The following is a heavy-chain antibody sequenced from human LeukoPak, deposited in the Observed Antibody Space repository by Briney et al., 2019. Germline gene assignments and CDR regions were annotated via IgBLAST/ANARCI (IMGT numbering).Heavy chain of an antibody. CDR1: GFSVRSNY. Sequence: GGSLRLSCAASGFSVRSNYMTWVRQAPGKGLEWVSLIYNDGSTYYADSVKGRFTISRDNSKNTVYLQMNSLRAEDTAVYYCASSLELLWFGELLVPGYYGMDVWGQGITVTVSS. D-gene: IGHD3-10*01. CDR3: ASSLELLWFGELLVPGYYGMDV. CDR2: IYNDGST. V-gene: IGHV3-53*05. J-gene: IGHJ6*02.